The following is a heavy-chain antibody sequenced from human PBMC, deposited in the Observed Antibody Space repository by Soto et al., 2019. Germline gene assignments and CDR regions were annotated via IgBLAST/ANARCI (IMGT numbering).Heavy chain of an antibody. V-gene: IGHV3-30*03. J-gene: IGHJ4*02. CDR2: LSYEGSEE. D-gene: IGHD6-19*01. CDR1: GFNFGVFG. CDR3: ALTRRSSLLEVAGPGFEY. Sequence: QVRLVESGGGVVQPGRSLRLSCAASGFNFGVFGMHWVRQAPGKGLEWLSVLSYEGSEEYYADSVRGRFTISRDNSKNTLFLQMDSLTVDATGVYYCALTRRSSLLEVAGPGFEYWGQGTLVTVS.